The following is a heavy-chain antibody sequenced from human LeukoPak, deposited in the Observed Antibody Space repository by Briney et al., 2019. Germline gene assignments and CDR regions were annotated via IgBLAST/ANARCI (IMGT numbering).Heavy chain of an antibody. CDR3: ARDEGTASGSYFGY. CDR1: GFTFNNYA. J-gene: IGHJ4*02. D-gene: IGHD2-21*02. V-gene: IGHV3-30-3*01. CDR2: ISYDGITK. Sequence: GGSLRLSYAVSGFTFNNYAIHWVRQAPGKGLKWVAFISYDGITKYYADSVKGRFTISRDNSKNTLYLQMNSLRAEDTAVYYCARDEGTASGSYFGYWGQGTLVTVSS.